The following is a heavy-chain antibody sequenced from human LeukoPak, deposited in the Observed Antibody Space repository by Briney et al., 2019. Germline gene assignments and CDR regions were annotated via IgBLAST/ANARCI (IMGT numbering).Heavy chain of an antibody. CDR3: ARGEVYYDSSGYRRLDS. D-gene: IGHD3-22*01. Sequence: GGSLRLSCEASGFIFSNHAMHWVRQAPGEGLVYLSGNSSNGANTFYVKSIKDRFTISRDNSKNTLFLQMGSLRAEDVAVYYCARGEVYYDSSGYRRLDSWGQGTLVTVSP. V-gene: IGHV3-64*01. CDR1: GFIFSNHA. J-gene: IGHJ5*01. CDR2: NSSNGANT.